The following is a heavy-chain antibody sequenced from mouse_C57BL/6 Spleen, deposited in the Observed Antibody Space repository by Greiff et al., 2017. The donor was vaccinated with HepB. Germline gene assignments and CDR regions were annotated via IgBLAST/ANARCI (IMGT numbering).Heavy chain of an antibody. D-gene: IGHD2-4*01. Sequence: QVQLQQSGPGLVAPSQSLSITCTVSGFSLTSYAISWVRQPPGKGLEWLGVIWTGGGTNYNSALKSRLSISKDNSKSQVFLKMNSLQTDDTARYYCARNGGGDYDDYFDYWGQGTTLTVSS. J-gene: IGHJ2*01. CDR1: GFSLTSYA. CDR3: ARNGGGDYDDYFDY. V-gene: IGHV2-9-1*01. CDR2: IWTGGGT.